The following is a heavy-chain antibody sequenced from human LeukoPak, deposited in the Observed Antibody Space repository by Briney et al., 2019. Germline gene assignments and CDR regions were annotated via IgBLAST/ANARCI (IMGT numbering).Heavy chain of an antibody. Sequence: GGSLGLSCAAAGFTFSNAWMSWVRQAPGKGLEWVGRIKSKTDGGTIDYAAPVKGRFTISRDDSKNTVYLQLNSLKTEDTGMYYCTRYNYGSYYGSYYFDHWGQGTLVTVSS. D-gene: IGHD5-18*01. CDR2: IKSKTDGGTI. CDR1: GFTFSNAW. J-gene: IGHJ4*02. CDR3: TRYNYGSYYGSYYFDH. V-gene: IGHV3-15*01.